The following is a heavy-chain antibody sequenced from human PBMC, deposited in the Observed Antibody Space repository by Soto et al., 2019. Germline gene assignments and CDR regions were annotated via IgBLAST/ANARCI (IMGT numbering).Heavy chain of an antibody. CDR1: GSTFSTHA. CDR3: ARGKGMEENYYYYGLDI. CDR2: INGGTGQT. Sequence: GASVKVSCKASGSTFSTHAMHWVRQAPGQSLEWMGWINGGTGQTKHSHRFQDRVSITRDTSASTAYMELSSLRSEDTAVYYCARGKGMEENYYYYGLDIWGQGTTVTVSS. D-gene: IGHD1-1*01. V-gene: IGHV1-3*01. J-gene: IGHJ6*02.